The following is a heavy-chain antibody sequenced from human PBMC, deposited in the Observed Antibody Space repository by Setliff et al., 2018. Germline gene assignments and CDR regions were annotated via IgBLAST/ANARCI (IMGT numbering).Heavy chain of an antibody. CDR2: INVGNGNT. V-gene: IGHV1-3*03. CDR3: ARQGGNYYFQY. Sequence: ASVKVSCKTSGYTFTTYAINWVRQAPGQRPGWMGWINVGNGNTKYSQEFQGRVTLTRDTSASTAYVELSSLTSEDMAVYYCARQGGNYYFQYWGQGTLVTVSS. D-gene: IGHD3-16*01. J-gene: IGHJ4*02. CDR1: GYTFTTYA.